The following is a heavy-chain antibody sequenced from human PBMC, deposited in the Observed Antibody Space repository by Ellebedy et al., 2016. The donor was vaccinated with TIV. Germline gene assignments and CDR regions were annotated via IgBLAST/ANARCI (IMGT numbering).Heavy chain of an antibody. D-gene: IGHD6-19*01. CDR1: GGTFSSYA. CDR3: ARTIAVAGTLGGMDV. J-gene: IGHJ6*02. Sequence: SVKVSXXASGGTFSSYAISWVRQAPGQGLEWMGGIIPIFGTANYAQKFQGRVTITADKSTSTAYMELSSLRSEDTAVYYCARTIAVAGTLGGMDVWGQGTTVTVSS. CDR2: IIPIFGTA. V-gene: IGHV1-69*06.